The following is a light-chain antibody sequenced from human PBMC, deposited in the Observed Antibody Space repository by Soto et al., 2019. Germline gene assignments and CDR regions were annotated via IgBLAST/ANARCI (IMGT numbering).Light chain of an antibody. Sequence: DIHTTPSPSILSASVGDIVTITFRSSQTITNWLAWYQQKPGKDRRLLIYDASSLESWVPSRFSGSGSGTEFTLTISSLKSEDFATYYCQQYKSFWTFGKGTKVDI. J-gene: IGKJ1*01. CDR3: QQYKSFWT. CDR2: DAS. V-gene: IGKV1-5*01. CDR1: QTITNW.